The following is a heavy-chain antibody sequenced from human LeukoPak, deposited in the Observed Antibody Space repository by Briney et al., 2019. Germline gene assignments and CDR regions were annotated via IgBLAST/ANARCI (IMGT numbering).Heavy chain of an antibody. CDR2: IHHSGYA. CDR1: GDSIISGPYY. Sequence: PSETLSLTCTVSGDSIISGPYYWSWFRQPPGEGLEWIANIHHSGYAYYNPSLKSRVTISIDRSKNQFSLKLSSVTAADTAMYFCVRDQGCSGGTCYGSDYWGQGTLVTVSS. V-gene: IGHV4-30-2*01. CDR3: VRDQGCSGGTCYGSDY. D-gene: IGHD2-15*01. J-gene: IGHJ4*02.